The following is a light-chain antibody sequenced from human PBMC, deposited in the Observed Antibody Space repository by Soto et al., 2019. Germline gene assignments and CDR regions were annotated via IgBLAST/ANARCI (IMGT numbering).Light chain of an antibody. CDR1: QSINRW. V-gene: IGKV1-6*01. J-gene: IGKJ1*01. CDR3: LQDFSYPRT. Sequence: TQSPSTLSASAGDRVTITCRASQSINRWLAWYQQKPGKATKLLIYAASSLQSAVPSRFSGSGSGTDFTLTISSLQPEDSATYYCLQDFSYPRTFGQGTKVDIK. CDR2: AAS.